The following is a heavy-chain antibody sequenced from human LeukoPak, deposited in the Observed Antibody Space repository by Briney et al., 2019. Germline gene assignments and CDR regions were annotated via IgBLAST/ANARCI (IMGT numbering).Heavy chain of an antibody. Sequence: SETLPLTCTVSGGSISSSSYYWGWIRQPPGKGLEWIGSIYYSGSTYYNPSLKSRVTISVDTSKIQFSLKLSSVTAADTAVYYCARQDSSGWYEAFDIWGQGTMVTVSS. CDR3: ARQDSSGWYEAFDI. J-gene: IGHJ3*02. CDR1: GGSISSSSYY. D-gene: IGHD6-19*01. V-gene: IGHV4-39*01. CDR2: IYYSGST.